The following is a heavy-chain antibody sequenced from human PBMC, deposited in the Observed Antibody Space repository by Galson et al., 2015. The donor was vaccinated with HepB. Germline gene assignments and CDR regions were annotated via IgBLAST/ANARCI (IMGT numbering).Heavy chain of an antibody. CDR3: ARQPYYYDALTGYYRVTYYFDY. D-gene: IGHD3-9*01. Sequence: QSGAEVKKRGESLRISCKTSGYNFTNYWVSWVRQMPGKGPEWMGKIDPTDSYTNYSPSFQGHVTISTDKSVSTAYRQWNSLKASDTAIYYCARQPYYYDALTGYYRVTYYFDYWGPGALVTVSS. CDR1: GYNFTNYW. CDR2: IDPTDSYT. J-gene: IGHJ4*02. V-gene: IGHV5-10-1*01.